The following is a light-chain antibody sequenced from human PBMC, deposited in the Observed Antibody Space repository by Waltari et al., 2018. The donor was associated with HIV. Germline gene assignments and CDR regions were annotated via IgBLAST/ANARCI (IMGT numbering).Light chain of an antibody. Sequence: QSVLTQPPSASGTPGQTVTISCSGSSSNIGRNTLNWFQNLPGTAPKLLIYNDNHRPSGVPDLCSGSKSGTSASLAISGLQSEDEADYTCAAWDDRLNGWVFGGGTKLTVL. CDR3: AAWDDRLNGWV. CDR2: NDN. J-gene: IGLJ3*02. V-gene: IGLV1-44*01. CDR1: SSNIGRNT.